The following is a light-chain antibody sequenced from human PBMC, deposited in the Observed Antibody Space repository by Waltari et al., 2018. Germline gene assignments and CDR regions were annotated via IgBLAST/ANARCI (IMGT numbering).Light chain of an antibody. J-gene: IGKJ1*01. CDR1: QSLGSN. CDR2: GPS. Sequence: EIVMTQSPVTLSVSPGDRATFSCTASQSLGSNLAWYQQKPGQAPRLLIYGPSSRATGIPARFSGSGSGTYFTLTISSLQSEDFAVYYCQQFHKWPPTFGQGTTVEV. CDR3: QQFHKWPPT. V-gene: IGKV3-15*01.